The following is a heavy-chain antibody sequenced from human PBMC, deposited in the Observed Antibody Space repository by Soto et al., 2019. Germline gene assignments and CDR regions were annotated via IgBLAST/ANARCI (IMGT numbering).Heavy chain of an antibody. V-gene: IGHV4-39*01. CDR1: GGSISSSSYY. CDR2: IYYSGST. J-gene: IGHJ4*02. Sequence: SETLSLTCTVSGGSISSSSYYWGWVRQPPGKGLEWIGSIYYSGSTYYNPSLKSRVTISVDTSKNQFSLKLSSVTAADTAVYYCARPSSGYYYGRYYFDYWGQGTLVTVSS. CDR3: ARPSSGYYYGRYYFDY. D-gene: IGHD3-22*01.